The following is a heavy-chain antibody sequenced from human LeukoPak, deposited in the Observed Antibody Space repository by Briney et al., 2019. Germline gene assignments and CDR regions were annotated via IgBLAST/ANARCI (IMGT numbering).Heavy chain of an antibody. CDR2: IYYSGST. CDR3: ARGGSNWFDP. J-gene: IGHJ5*02. D-gene: IGHD6-25*01. CDR1: GGSISGYY. Sequence: SETLSLTCTVSGGSISGYYWSWIRQPPGKGLEWIGYIYYSGSTNYNPSLKSRVTISVDTSKNQFSLKLSSVTAADTAVYYCARGGSNWFDPWGQGTLVTVSS. V-gene: IGHV4-59*01.